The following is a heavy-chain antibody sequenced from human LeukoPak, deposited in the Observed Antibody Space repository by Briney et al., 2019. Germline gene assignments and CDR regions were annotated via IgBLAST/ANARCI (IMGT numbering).Heavy chain of an antibody. CDR1: GFTFDDYG. J-gene: IGHJ4*02. Sequence: PGGSLRLSCAASGFTFDDYGMNWVRHAPGKGLEWVSGINWNGGSTGYADSVKGRFTISRDNAKNSLFLQMNSLRAEDTAVYYCARDRITDFWSGYYTNYFDYWGQGTLVTVSS. V-gene: IGHV3-20*04. D-gene: IGHD3-3*01. CDR2: INWNGGST. CDR3: ARDRITDFWSGYYTNYFDY.